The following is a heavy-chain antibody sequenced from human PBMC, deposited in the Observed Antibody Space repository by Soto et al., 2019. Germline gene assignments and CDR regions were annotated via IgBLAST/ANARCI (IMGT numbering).Heavy chain of an antibody. J-gene: IGHJ4*02. CDR2: ISSTTNYI. Sequence: GGSLRLSCAASGFIFTRYSMNWVRQAPGKGLEWVSSISSTTNYIYYGDSMKGRFTISRDNAKNSLYLEMNSLRAGDTAVYYCARESEDLTSNFDYWGQGTLVTVCS. V-gene: IGHV3-21*06. CDR1: GFIFTRYS. CDR3: ARESEDLTSNFDY.